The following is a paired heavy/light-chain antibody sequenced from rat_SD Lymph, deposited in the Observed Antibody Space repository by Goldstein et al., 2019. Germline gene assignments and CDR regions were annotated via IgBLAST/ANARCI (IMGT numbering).Heavy chain of an antibody. V-gene: IGHV5-17*01. J-gene: IGHJ2*01. Sequence: EVQLVESGGGLVQPGRSLKLSCAASGFTFSDYAMAWVRQAPKKGLEWVATIIYDGSSTYYRDSVKGRFTISRDNAKSTLYLQMDSLRSEDTATYYCARPDTYSGLPYYFDYWGQGVMVTVSS. CDR3: ARPDTYSGLPYYFDY. CDR1: GFTFSDYA. D-gene: IGHD2-2*01. CDR2: IIYDGSST.
Light chain of an antibody. CDR3: YQYNNGWT. V-gene: IGKV22S2*01. Sequence: IQLTQSPSLLSASVGDRVTLSCKGSQNINNYLAWYQQKLGEAPKLLIYNTNSLQTGIPSRFSGSGSGTDYTLTISSLQPEDVATYFCYQYNNGWTFGGGTKLELK. CDR2: NTN. J-gene: IGKJ1*01. CDR1: QNINNY.